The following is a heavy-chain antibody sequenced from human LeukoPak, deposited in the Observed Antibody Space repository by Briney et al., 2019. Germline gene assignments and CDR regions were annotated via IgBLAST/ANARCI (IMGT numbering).Heavy chain of an antibody. D-gene: IGHD3-9*01. CDR3: ARHAPNYYDILTGYSLYYFDY. Sequence: SETLSLTCTVSGGSISSSSYYWGWIRQPPGKGLEWIGSTYYSGSTYYNPSLKSRVTISVDTSKNQFPLKLSSVTAADTAVYYCARHAPNYYDILTGYSLYYFDYWGQGTLVTVSS. J-gene: IGHJ4*02. V-gene: IGHV4-39*01. CDR2: TYYSGST. CDR1: GGSISSSSYY.